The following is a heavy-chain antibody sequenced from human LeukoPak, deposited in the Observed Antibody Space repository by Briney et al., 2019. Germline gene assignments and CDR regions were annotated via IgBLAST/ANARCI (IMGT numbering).Heavy chain of an antibody. CDR2: INHRGTT. V-gene: IGHV4-34*01. Sequence: SETLSLTCAVYGGSFSGYYWSWIRQPPGKGLEWIAEINHRGTTHYNPSLKSRVNISADTSKNQFSLHLDSVTAADTAVYYCARSWAGMYYPFYYFDYWGQGTLVSVSS. CDR1: GGSFSGYY. J-gene: IGHJ4*02. D-gene: IGHD1-26*01. CDR3: ARSWAGMYYPFYYFDY.